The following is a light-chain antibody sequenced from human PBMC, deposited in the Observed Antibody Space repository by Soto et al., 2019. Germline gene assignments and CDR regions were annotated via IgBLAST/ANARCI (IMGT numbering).Light chain of an antibody. V-gene: IGKV1-9*01. CDR2: AAS. CDR3: QQYNNWPS. J-gene: IGKJ5*01. CDR1: QVISTS. Sequence: DIQLTQSPSFLSPSIGESVTITCRASQVISTSLAWYQVKPGKAPKLLIYAASTLESGVPSRFSATVSGTEFSLTITSLQPEDFAVYFCQQYNNWPSFGQGTRLEIK.